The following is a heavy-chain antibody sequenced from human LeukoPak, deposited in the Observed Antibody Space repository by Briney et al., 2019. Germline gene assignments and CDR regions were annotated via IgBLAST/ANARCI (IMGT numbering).Heavy chain of an antibody. Sequence: ASVKVSCKASGYTFTSSYIHWVRQAPGQGLEWMGWINPNSGGINYAQKFQGRVTMTSDTSISTAYMELSSLTSDDTAVYYCARDFYYASSGWFDPWGQGTLVIVSS. V-gene: IGHV1-2*02. CDR2: INPNSGGI. D-gene: IGHD3-22*01. J-gene: IGHJ5*02. CDR3: ARDFYYASSGWFDP. CDR1: GYTFTSSY.